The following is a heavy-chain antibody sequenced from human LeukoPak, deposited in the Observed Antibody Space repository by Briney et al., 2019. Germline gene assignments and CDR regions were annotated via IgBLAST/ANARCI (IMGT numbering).Heavy chain of an antibody. CDR1: GGSISSYY. V-gene: IGHV4-4*07. J-gene: IGHJ4*02. Sequence: SETLSLTCTVSGGSISSYYGSWVRQPAGKGLEWIGRIYTSGSTNYNPSLKSRVTMSVDTSKNQFSLKLSSVTAADTAVYYCARGSGWSSYYFDYWGQGTLVTVSS. D-gene: IGHD6-19*01. CDR3: ARGSGWSSYYFDY. CDR2: IYTSGST.